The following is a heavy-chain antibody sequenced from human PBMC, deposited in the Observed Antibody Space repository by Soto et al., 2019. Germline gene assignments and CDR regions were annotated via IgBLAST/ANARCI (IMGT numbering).Heavy chain of an antibody. Sequence: GAAVKVSCKASGGTFSSYAISWVRQAPGQGLEWMGGIIPIFGTANYAQKFQGRVTITADKSTSTAYMELSSLRSEDTAVYYCAVGAMLEYYYGMDVWGQGTTVTVSS. CDR1: GGTFSSYA. J-gene: IGHJ6*02. CDR3: AVGAMLEYYYGMDV. V-gene: IGHV1-69*06. D-gene: IGHD1-26*01. CDR2: IIPIFGTA.